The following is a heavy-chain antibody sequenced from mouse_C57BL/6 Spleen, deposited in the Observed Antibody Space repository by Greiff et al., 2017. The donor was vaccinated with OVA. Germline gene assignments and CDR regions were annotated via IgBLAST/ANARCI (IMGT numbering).Heavy chain of an antibody. V-gene: IGHV1-53*01. CDR1: GYTFTSYW. J-gene: IGHJ2*01. CDR2: INPSNGGT. CDR3: ARWGFSTTVVAEVY. Sequence: QVQLQQPGPELVKPGASVKLSCKASGYTFTSYWMHWVKQRTGQGLEWIGNINPSNGGTYYNEKFKGKATLTADKSSSTAYMQLHSLTSEDSAVYYCARWGFSTTVVAEVYWGEGTTLTFSS. D-gene: IGHD1-1*01.